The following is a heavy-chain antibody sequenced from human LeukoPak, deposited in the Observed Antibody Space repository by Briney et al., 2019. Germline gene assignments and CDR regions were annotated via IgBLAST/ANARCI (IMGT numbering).Heavy chain of an antibody. J-gene: IGHJ5*02. CDR1: GVSISSSNSY. CDR2: IYSSGST. Sequence: SETLSLTCTVSGVSISSSNSYWGWIRQPPGKGLEWIGNIYSSGSTYYNASLQSRVTISIDTSKNQFSLRLNSVTAADTAMYYCARHLIAAAKLDWFDPWGQGTLVTVSS. V-gene: IGHV4-39*01. D-gene: IGHD6-13*01. CDR3: ARHLIAAAKLDWFDP.